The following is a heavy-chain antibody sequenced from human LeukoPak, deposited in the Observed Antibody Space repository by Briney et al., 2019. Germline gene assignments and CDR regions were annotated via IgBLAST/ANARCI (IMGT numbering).Heavy chain of an antibody. CDR2: IYPGDSDT. CDR3: ARREIAAAGVDGFDY. D-gene: IGHD6-13*01. V-gene: IGHV5-51*01. J-gene: IGHJ4*02. CDR1: GYSFTSYW. Sequence: GESLKISCKGSGYSFTSYWIGWVRQMPGKGLEWMGIIYPGDSDTRYSPSFQGRVTISADKSISTAYLQWSSLKASDTAMYYCARREIAAAGVDGFDYWGQGTLVTVSS.